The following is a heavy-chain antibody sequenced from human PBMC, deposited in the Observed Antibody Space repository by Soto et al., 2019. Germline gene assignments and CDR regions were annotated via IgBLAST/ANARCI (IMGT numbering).Heavy chain of an antibody. V-gene: IGHV3-23*01. CDR1: GFTFSSSD. CDR3: AKDSDRDYFQH. CDR2: ISASDGDA. J-gene: IGHJ1*01. Sequence: GGSLRLSCAASGFTFSSSDMSWVRQTPEKGLEWVSGISASDGDAYYADPVKGRFTVSRDISENTLYLQMNSLRVEDTAVYYCAKDSDRDYFQHWGQGTLVTVSS. D-gene: IGHD3-10*01.